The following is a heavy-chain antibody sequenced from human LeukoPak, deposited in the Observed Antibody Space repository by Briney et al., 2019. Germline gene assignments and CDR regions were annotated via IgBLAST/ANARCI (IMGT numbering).Heavy chain of an antibody. J-gene: IGHJ4*02. CDR1: GVSISSYY. CDR2: IYYSGST. V-gene: IGHV4-59*01. CDR3: AGEARGIAAAGTGY. D-gene: IGHD6-13*01. Sequence: SETLSLTCTVSGVSISSYYWSWIRQPPGKGLEWIGYIYYSGSTNYNPSLKSRVTISVDTSKNQFSLKLSSVTAADTAVYYCAGEARGIAAAGTGYWGQGTLVTVSS.